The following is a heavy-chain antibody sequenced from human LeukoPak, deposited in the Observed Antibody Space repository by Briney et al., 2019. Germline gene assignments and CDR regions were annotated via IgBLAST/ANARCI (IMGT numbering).Heavy chain of an antibody. J-gene: IGHJ4*02. Sequence: SQTLSLTCDLSGDSFTSNSAAWNWLRQSPSRGLEWLGRTYYRSKWYNDYAISVKSRMTINADTSKNQFSLQLNSVTPEDTAVYYCAKGRWALFDCWGQGTLVIVSS. CDR2: TYYRSKWYN. CDR1: GDSFTSNSAA. V-gene: IGHV6-1*01. D-gene: IGHD3-10*01. CDR3: AKGRWALFDC.